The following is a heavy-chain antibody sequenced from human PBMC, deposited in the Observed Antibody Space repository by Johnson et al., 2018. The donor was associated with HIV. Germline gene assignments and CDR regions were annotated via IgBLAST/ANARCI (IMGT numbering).Heavy chain of an antibody. CDR2: ISYDGSNK. CDR1: GLTFSSYA. J-gene: IGHJ3*02. D-gene: IGHD5-18*01. V-gene: IGHV3-30*04. CDR3: AKERLRWVKLWRDPADPFNI. Sequence: QVQLVESGGGLVKPGGSLRLSCAASGLTFSSYAMSWVRQAPGKGLEWVAVISYDGSNKYYADSVKGRFTISRDNSKNTLYLQMNSLRAEDTAVYYCAKERLRWVKLWRDPADPFNIWGQGTMVTVSS.